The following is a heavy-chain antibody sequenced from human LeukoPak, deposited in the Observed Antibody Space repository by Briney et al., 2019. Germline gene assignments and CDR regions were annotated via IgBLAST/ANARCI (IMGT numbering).Heavy chain of an antibody. D-gene: IGHD3-10*01. Sequence: SETLSLTCTVSGGSISSGVYYWSWIRQPPGKGLEWIGYIYYSGSTYYYPSLKSHATISVETSKNQFSLKLSSVTGAETAGYCCARGRGGFEPWGQGTLGTVSS. J-gene: IGHJ5*02. V-gene: IGHV4-30-4*01. CDR3: ARGRGGFEP. CDR2: IYYSGST. CDR1: GGSISSGVYY.